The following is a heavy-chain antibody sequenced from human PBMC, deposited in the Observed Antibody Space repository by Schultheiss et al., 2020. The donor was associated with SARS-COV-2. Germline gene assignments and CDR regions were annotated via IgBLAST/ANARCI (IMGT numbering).Heavy chain of an antibody. CDR1: GFTFSNYA. J-gene: IGHJ1*01. CDR2: ISNNAFSI. Sequence: GGSLRLSCAASGFTFSNYAMTWVRQAPGKGLEWVSVISNNAFSIHYADSVKGRFTISRDKSTLYLQMNSLRAEDTAVYYCARETWTGYSSTWTRYFQHWGQGTLVTVSS. CDR3: ARETWTGYSSTWTRYFQH. D-gene: IGHD6-13*01. V-gene: IGHV3-23*01.